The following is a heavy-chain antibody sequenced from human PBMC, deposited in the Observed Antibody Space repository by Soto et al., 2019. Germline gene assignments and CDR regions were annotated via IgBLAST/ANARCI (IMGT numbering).Heavy chain of an antibody. J-gene: IGHJ4*02. D-gene: IGHD6-13*01. CDR1: GFTFRWFG. CDR2: ISNDGSNE. Sequence: GGSLRLSCAGSGFTFRWFGMNWVRQAPGKGLEWVARISNDGSNEYYVDSVKGRFTISRDNSKSIAYLQMNSLKTEDTAVYYCTRDLDSRWFWAPDRYYFDYWGQGTLVTVSS. V-gene: IGHV3-30*03. CDR3: TRDLDSRWFWAPDRYYFDY.